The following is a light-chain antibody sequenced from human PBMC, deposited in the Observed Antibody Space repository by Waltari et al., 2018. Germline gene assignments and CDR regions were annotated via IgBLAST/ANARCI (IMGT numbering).Light chain of an antibody. Sequence: DIVMTQSPDSLAVSLGERATINCKSSQSVFNTNNKNYLAWYQQKPGQPPKLLIYWASTRESGVPDRFSGSGSGTDFTLAISSLQAEDVAVYYCQQYYSAPNTFGQGTKLEIK. V-gene: IGKV4-1*01. CDR2: WAS. J-gene: IGKJ2*01. CDR3: QQYYSAPNT. CDR1: QSVFNTNNKNY.